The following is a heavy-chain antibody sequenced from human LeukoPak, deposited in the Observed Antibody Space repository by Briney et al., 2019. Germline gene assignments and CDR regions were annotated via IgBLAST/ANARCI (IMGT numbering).Heavy chain of an antibody. CDR3: ARVLHSSWYASNWFDP. D-gene: IGHD6-13*01. CDR2: MNPNSGNT. Sequence: GASVKVSCKASGYTFTSYDINWVRQATGQGLEWMGWMNPNSGNTGYAQKFQGRVTMTRDTSISTAYMELSRLRSDDTAVYYCARVLHSSWYASNWFDPWGQGTLVTVSS. J-gene: IGHJ5*02. V-gene: IGHV1-8*01. CDR1: GYTFTSYD.